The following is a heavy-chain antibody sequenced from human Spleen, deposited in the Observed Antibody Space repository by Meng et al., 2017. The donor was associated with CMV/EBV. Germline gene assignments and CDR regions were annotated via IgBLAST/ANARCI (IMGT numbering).Heavy chain of an antibody. Sequence: HVQRQESGQGLVKPSQTLSIPCTVSDGFTTSDDYYWSWIRQPPGKGLEWIGYIHYSGTTYYNPSLKSRIAISLDTSKNQFSLNLNSVTAADAAVYYCARDSPGGYGYFDSWGQGTLVTVSS. V-gene: IGHV4-30-4*01. CDR2: IHYSGTT. CDR1: DGFTTSDDYY. D-gene: IGHD5-12*01. J-gene: IGHJ4*02. CDR3: ARDSPGGYGYFDS.